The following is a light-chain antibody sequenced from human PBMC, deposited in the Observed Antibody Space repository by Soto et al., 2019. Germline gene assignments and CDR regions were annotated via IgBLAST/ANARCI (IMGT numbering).Light chain of an antibody. CDR2: GAY. CDR3: RQYGRSLELA. CDR1: QTVSNNF. J-gene: IGKJ4*01. V-gene: IGKV3-20*01. Sequence: IVLTQSPGTLSLSPGERATLSCRASQTVSNNFLAWYQEKPGRGPRLLIYGAYTRATGRPDTFIGRGSGTDFPLTISRLDPEDFAVYYCRQYGRSLELAVGGGTKLVIK.